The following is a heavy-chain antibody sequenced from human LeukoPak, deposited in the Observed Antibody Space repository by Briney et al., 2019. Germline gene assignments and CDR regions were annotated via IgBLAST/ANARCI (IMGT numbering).Heavy chain of an antibody. CDR2: IYYSGST. V-gene: IGHV4-59*01. D-gene: IGHD4-17*01. CDR3: ASQRGDYLYYFDY. Sequence: SETLSLTCTVSGGSISSYYWSWIRQPPGKGLEWIGYIYYSGSTNYNPSLKSRVTISVDTSKNQFSLKLSSVTAADTAVYYCASQRGDYLYYFDYWGQGTLVTVSS. CDR1: GGSISSYY. J-gene: IGHJ4*02.